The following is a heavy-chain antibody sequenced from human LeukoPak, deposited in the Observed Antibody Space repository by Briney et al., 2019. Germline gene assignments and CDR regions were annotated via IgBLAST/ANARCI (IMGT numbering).Heavy chain of an antibody. Sequence: SETLSLTCTVSGGSISSGSYYWSWIRQPADKGLEWIGRIYTSGSTNYNPSLKSRVTISVDTSKNQFSPKLSSVTPADTAVYYCARRSLAVADDYWGQGTLVTVSS. CDR2: IYTSGST. D-gene: IGHD6-19*01. J-gene: IGHJ4*02. CDR3: ARRSLAVADDY. V-gene: IGHV4-61*02. CDR1: GGSISSGSYY.